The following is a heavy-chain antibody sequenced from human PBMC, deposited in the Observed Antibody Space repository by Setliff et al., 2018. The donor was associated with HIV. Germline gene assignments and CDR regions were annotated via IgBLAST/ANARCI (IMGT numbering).Heavy chain of an antibody. V-gene: IGHV4-34*01. CDR1: GMSLSGYY. Sequence: PSETLSLTCAVSGMSLSGYYWTWIRQPPGKGLEWIGEINHNERTNYNPSLVSRLSMSIDTSKNHFSLRLTSVTAADTAVYYCARDLPELTGRSFDPWGQGIQVTVSS. CDR2: INHNERT. J-gene: IGHJ5*02. CDR3: ARDLPELTGRSFDP. D-gene: IGHD7-27*01.